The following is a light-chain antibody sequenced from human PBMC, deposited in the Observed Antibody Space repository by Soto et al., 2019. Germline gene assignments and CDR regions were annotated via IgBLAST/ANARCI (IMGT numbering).Light chain of an antibody. V-gene: IGKV3-20*01. CDR2: GAS. CDR1: QSVTSSY. J-gene: IGKJ5*01. Sequence: EIVLTQSPGTLSLSPGERATLYCRASQSVTSSYLAWYHQKPGQAPRLLISGASSRATGIPDRFSGSGSGTDFTLTISSLEPEDFAVHYCQQYGSSPVTFGQGTRLEIK. CDR3: QQYGSSPVT.